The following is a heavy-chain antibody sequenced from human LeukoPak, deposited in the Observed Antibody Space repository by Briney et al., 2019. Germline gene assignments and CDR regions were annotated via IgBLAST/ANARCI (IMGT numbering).Heavy chain of an antibody. Sequence: SETLSLTCAVYGGSFSGYYWSWIRQPPGKGLEWIGEINHSGSTNYNPSLKSRVTISVDTSKNQFSLKLSSVTAADTAAYYCAGAREDAFDIWGQGTMVTVSS. J-gene: IGHJ3*02. CDR3: AGAREDAFDI. CDR2: INHSGST. CDR1: GGSFSGYY. V-gene: IGHV4-34*01.